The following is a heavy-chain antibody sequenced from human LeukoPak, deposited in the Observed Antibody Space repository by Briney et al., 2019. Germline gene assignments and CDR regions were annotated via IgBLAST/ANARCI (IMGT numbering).Heavy chain of an antibody. CDR3: ARVRYRLAETYIDY. CDR1: GYTFTSNY. J-gene: IGHJ4*02. Sequence: GASVKVSCKAFGYTFTSNYMHWVRQAPGQGPEWMGVISPSGGSTTYAQKFQGRVTLTRDMSTSTDYLELSSLRSDDTAVYYCARVRYRLAETYIDYWGQGTLVTVSS. V-gene: IGHV1-46*01. D-gene: IGHD3-16*01. CDR2: ISPSGGST.